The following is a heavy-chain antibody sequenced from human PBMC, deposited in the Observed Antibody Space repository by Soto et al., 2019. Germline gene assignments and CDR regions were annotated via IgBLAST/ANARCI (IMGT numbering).Heavy chain of an antibody. D-gene: IGHD2-21*02. J-gene: IGHJ4*02. CDR3: ARSIVVVTAADY. CDR2: INAGNGNT. Sequence: QVQLVQSGAEVKKPGDSVKVSCKASGYTFTSYAMHWVRQAPGQRLEWMGWINAGNGNTKYSQKFHGRVTITRDTSASTAYMELSSLRSEDTAVYYCARSIVVVTAADYWGQGTLVTVSS. CDR1: GYTFTSYA. V-gene: IGHV1-3*01.